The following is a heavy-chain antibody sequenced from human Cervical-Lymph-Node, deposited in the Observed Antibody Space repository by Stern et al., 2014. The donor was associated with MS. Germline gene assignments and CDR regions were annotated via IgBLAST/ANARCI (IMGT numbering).Heavy chain of an antibody. CDR3: TRARRGFDY. V-gene: IGHV3-21*01. CDR1: GVTFRNYT. J-gene: IGHJ4*02. Sequence: EGQLGESGGGLVKAGGSLGLSRAVSGVTFRNYTMNWVRQAPGKGLEWVSSISSTSTYIYYADSVKGRFTISRDNAKNSLYLQMNSLRAEDTAVYYCTRARRGFDYWGQGTLVTVSS. CDR2: ISSTSTYI.